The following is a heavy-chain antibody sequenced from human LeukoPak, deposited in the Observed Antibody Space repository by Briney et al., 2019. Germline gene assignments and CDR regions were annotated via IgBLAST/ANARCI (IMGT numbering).Heavy chain of an antibody. D-gene: IGHD5-12*01. J-gene: IGHJ4*02. Sequence: GESLKISCKGSGYSFTSYWIGWVRQMPGKGLEWMGIIYPGDSDTRYSPSLQGQVTISADKSISTAYLQWSSLKASDTAMYYCARRADIVATRFDYWGQGTLVTVSS. CDR1: GYSFTSYW. CDR3: ARRADIVATRFDY. V-gene: IGHV5-51*01. CDR2: IYPGDSDT.